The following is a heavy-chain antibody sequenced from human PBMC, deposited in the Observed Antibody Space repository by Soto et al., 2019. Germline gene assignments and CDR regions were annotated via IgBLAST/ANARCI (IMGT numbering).Heavy chain of an antibody. J-gene: IGHJ3*02. D-gene: IGHD4-17*01. Sequence: GGSLRRSWAASGFTFSTYAMNWVRQAPGKGLEWVSAISNAGVSTYYAESVRGRFTISRDNSINTLYLQMSGLRTEDTAVYYCAHPRGYGVFDAVDICGQGTMVTFSS. V-gene: IGHV3-23*01. CDR1: GFTFSTYA. CDR2: ISNAGVST. CDR3: AHPRGYGVFDAVDI.